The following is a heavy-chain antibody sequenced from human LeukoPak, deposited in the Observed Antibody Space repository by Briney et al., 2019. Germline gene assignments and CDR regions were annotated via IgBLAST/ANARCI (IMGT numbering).Heavy chain of an antibody. Sequence: SETLSLTCSVSGVSISAYYWSWIRQPAGKGLEWIGRIYPGESIYASENTNYNPSLKSRVSMSGDTSKNQVSLKLRSVTAADTAVYYCARLDDSTFDYWGQGTLVTVSS. V-gene: IGHV4-4*07. CDR3: ARLDDSTFDY. D-gene: IGHD1-1*01. CDR1: GVSISAYY. CDR2: IYPGESIYASENT. J-gene: IGHJ4*02.